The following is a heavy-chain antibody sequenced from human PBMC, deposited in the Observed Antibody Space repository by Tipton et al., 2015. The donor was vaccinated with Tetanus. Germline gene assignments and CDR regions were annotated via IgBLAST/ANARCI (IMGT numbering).Heavy chain of an antibody. CDR3: AGGGRAAAGWGLDY. D-gene: IGHD6-13*01. CDR2: IYYSGST. J-gene: IGHJ4*02. CDR1: GGSISSYY. Sequence: TLSLTCTVSGGSISSYYWSWIRQPPGKGLGWIGYIYYSGSTNYNPSLKSRVTISVDTSKNQFSLKLSSVTAADTAVYYCAGGGRAAAGWGLDYWGQGTLVTVSS. V-gene: IGHV4-59*01.